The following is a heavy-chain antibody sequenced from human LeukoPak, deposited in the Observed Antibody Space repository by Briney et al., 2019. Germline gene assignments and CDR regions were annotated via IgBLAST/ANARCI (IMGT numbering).Heavy chain of an antibody. V-gene: IGHV3-23*01. CDR3: AKEPGDDSSGYYSTPRFDY. J-gene: IGHJ4*02. Sequence: GGSLRLSCAASRFTFSNSAMSWVRQAPGKGLEWVSGIRAGAGSTYYADSVKGRFTISRDNSKNTLYLQLNSLRAEDTAVYYCAKEPGDDSSGYYSTPRFDYWGQGTLVTVSS. CDR1: RFTFSNSA. CDR2: IRAGAGST. D-gene: IGHD3-22*01.